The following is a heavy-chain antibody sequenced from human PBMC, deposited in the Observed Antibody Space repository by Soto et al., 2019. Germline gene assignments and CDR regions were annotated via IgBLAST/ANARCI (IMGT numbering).Heavy chain of an antibody. CDR1: GFTFSSYS. V-gene: IGHV3-21*01. D-gene: IGHD2-2*01. CDR3: EREWASDSLVPAANKWFDH. Sequence: GGSLRLSCAASGFTFSSYSMNWVRQAPGRGLEWVSSISSSSSYIYYADSVKGRFTISRDNAKNSLYLQMNSLRAADTAVYYCEREWASDSLVPAANKWFDHWGQGTLVTVSS. J-gene: IGHJ5*02. CDR2: ISSSSSYI.